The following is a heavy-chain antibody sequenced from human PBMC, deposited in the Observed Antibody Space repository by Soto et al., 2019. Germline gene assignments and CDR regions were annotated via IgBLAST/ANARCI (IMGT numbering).Heavy chain of an antibody. V-gene: IGHV1-8*01. CDR1: GYTFTRYD. CDR2: MNPNSGNT. Sequence: ASVKVSCKASGYTFTRYDINWVRQATGQGLEWMGWMNPNSGNTGYAQKFQGRVTMTRNTSISTAYMELSSLRSEDTAVYYCARVPYYYDSSGPLGTAYSGLXVWGQGTTVTVSS. J-gene: IGHJ6*02. D-gene: IGHD3-22*01. CDR3: ARVPYYYDSSGPLGTAYSGLXV.